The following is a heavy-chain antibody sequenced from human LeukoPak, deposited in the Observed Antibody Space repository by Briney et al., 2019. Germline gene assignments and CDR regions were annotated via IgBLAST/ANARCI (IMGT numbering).Heavy chain of an antibody. Sequence: GGSLRPSCAASGFTFSNYWMSWVRQAPGKGLEWVANLKQDGSQKYDVDSVKGRFTISRDNAKSSLFLQMKSLRAEDTAVYYCARIGYSSSSLDYWGQGTLVTVSS. CDR1: GFTFSNYW. V-gene: IGHV3-7*01. CDR2: LKQDGSQK. CDR3: ARIGYSSSSLDY. J-gene: IGHJ4*02. D-gene: IGHD6-13*01.